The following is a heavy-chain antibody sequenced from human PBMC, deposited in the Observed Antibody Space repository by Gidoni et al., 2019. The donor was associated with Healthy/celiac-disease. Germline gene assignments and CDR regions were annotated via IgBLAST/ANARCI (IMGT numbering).Heavy chain of an antibody. V-gene: IGHV3-15*01. Sequence: EVQLVESGGGLVKPGGSLGLPGAASGFPFRNAWMSWVRQAPGKGREWVGRIKSKTDGGTTDYAAPVKGRFTISRDDSKNTLYLQMNSLKTEDTAIYYCTAASKGLGIQGYWGQGTLVTVSS. J-gene: IGHJ4*02. CDR3: TAASKGLGIQGY. D-gene: IGHD3-16*01. CDR2: IKSKTDGGTT. CDR1: GFPFRNAW.